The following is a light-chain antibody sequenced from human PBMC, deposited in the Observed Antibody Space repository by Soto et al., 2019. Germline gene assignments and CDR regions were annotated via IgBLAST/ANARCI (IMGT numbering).Light chain of an antibody. Sequence: QSVLTQPPSASGTPGQRVTISCSGSSSNIGSNYVYWYQQLPGTAPKLLIYRNNQRPSGVPDRFSGSKSGTSASLAISGLRSEDEADYYCAAWDDSLSGSPGVFGGGTKVTVL. J-gene: IGLJ3*02. CDR3: AAWDDSLSGSPGV. CDR1: SSNIGSNY. V-gene: IGLV1-47*01. CDR2: RNN.